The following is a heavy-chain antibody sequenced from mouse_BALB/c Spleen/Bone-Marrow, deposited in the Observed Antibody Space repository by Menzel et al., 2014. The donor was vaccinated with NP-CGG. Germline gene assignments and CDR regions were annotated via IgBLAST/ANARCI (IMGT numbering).Heavy chain of an antibody. CDR1: GLSFSSYA. D-gene: IGHD1-2*01. J-gene: IGHJ2*01. V-gene: IGHV5-6-5*01. CDR2: ISGGGNS. CDR3: ARARGVTTATPYYFDY. Sequence: EVQRVESGGGLVKPGGSLKLSCAASGLSFSSYAVSWVRQTPEKRLEWVASISGGGNSYHSDNMKGRFTISRDNARNILYLQMSSLRSEDTAMYYCARARGVTTATPYYFDYWGQGTALTVSS.